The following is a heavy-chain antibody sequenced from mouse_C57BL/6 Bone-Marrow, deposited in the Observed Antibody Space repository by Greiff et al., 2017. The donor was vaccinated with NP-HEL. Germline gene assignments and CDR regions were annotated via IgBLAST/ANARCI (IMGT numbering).Heavy chain of an antibody. Sequence: LQESGAELARPGASVKLSCKASGYTFTSYGISWVKQRTGQGLEWIGEIYPRSGNTYYNEKFKGKATLTADKSSSTAYMELRSLTSEDSAVYFCARSPFITTVVEGFAYWGQGTLVTVSA. CDR3: ARSPFITTVVEGFAY. J-gene: IGHJ3*01. V-gene: IGHV1-81*01. D-gene: IGHD1-1*01. CDR2: IYPRSGNT. CDR1: GYTFTSYG.